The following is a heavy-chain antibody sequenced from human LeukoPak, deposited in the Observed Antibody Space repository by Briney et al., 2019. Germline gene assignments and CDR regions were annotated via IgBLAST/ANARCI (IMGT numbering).Heavy chain of an antibody. Sequence: GGSLRLSCAASGFTFSSYGMHWVCQAPGKGMEWVAVIWYDGSNKYYADSVKGRFTTSRDNSKNTLYLQMNSMRAEDTAVYYCASTSGWYEPIDYWGQGTLVTVSS. CDR1: GFTFSSYG. CDR2: IWYDGSNK. V-gene: IGHV3-33*01. J-gene: IGHJ4*02. CDR3: ASTSGWYEPIDY. D-gene: IGHD6-19*01.